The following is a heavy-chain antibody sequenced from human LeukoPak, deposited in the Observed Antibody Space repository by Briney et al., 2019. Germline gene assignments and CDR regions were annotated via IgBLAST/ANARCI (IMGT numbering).Heavy chain of an antibody. CDR3: ARGTLYSYAFDI. D-gene: IGHD5-18*01. V-gene: IGHV3-20*04. J-gene: IGHJ3*02. CDR2: INWNGGST. CDR1: GFTFDDYG. Sequence: GGSLRLSCPASGFTFDDYGMSWVRQAPGKGLEWVSGINWNGGSTGYADSVKGRFTISRDNAKNSLYLQMNSLRAEDTALYYCARGTLYSYAFDIWGQGTMVTVSS.